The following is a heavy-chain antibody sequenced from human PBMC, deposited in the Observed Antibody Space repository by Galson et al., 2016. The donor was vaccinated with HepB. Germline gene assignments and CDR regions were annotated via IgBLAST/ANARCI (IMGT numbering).Heavy chain of an antibody. Sequence: SLRLSCAVSGFTFSSYSMNWVRQAPGKGLGWVSSIASNSRYINYADSVKGRFTMSRDNAKNSLYLQMNSLRAEDTAVYYCARERNYYDSSGYYYDYFDYWGQGTLVTVSS. CDR2: IASNSRYI. V-gene: IGHV3-21*01. D-gene: IGHD3-22*01. J-gene: IGHJ4*02. CDR3: ARERNYYDSSGYYYDYFDY. CDR1: GFTFSSYS.